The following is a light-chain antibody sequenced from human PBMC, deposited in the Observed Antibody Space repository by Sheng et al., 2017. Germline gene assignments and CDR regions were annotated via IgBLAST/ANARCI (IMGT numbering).Light chain of an antibody. CDR1: QSSFFSGPTVENC. J-gene: IGKJ2*01. CDR3: QQYSSIPHT. V-gene: IGKV4-1*01. Sequence: DIVLTQSPDSLAVSLGERATINCKSSQSSFFSGPTVENCLAWYQKKPGQPPRLLIYWASTRESGVPERFSGSGSGTDFSLSISSLQADDVAVYYCQQYSSIPHTFGQGTRLEIK. CDR2: WAS.